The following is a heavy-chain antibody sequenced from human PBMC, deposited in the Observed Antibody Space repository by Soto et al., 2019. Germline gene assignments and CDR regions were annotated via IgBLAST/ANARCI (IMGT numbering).Heavy chain of an antibody. J-gene: IGHJ2*01. CDR2: IYPGDSDT. Sequence: GESLKISCKGSGYSFTSYWIGWVRQMPGKGLEWMGIIYPGDSDTRYSPSFQGQVTTSADKSISTAYLQWSSLKASDTAIYYCARPLPSNYLYFDLWGRGTPVTVSS. V-gene: IGHV5-51*01. CDR3: ARPLPSNYLYFDL. CDR1: GYSFTSYW.